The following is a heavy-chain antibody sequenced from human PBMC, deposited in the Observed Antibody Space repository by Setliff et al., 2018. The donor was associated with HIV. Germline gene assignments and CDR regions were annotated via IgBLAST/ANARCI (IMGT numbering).Heavy chain of an antibody. CDR3: AWNHHDHTTSHPKAFAL. J-gene: IGHJ3*01. CDR2: INPKSGGT. CDR1: GNNFTTYA. D-gene: IGHD1-1*01. V-gene: IGHV1-2*02. Sequence: GASVKVSCKASGNNFTTYAINWVRQGPGQGLEWMGWINPKSGGTQYSQKFQGRVTMAREVSISTFYMQLTRLRSDDTAMYYCAWNHHDHTTSHPKAFALWGQGTMVTVSS.